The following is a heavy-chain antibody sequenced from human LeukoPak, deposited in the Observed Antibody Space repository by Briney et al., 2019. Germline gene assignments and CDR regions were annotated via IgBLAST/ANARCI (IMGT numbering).Heavy chain of an antibody. CDR3: AKDSSSWYRQNWFDP. D-gene: IGHD6-13*01. V-gene: IGHV3-23*01. J-gene: IGHJ5*02. CDR2: ISGSGGST. Sequence: GGSLRLPCAASGFTFSSYAMSWVRQAPGKGLEWVSAISGSGGSTYYADSVKGRFTISRDNSKNTLYLQMNSLRAEDTAVYYCAKDSSSWYRQNWFDPWGQGTLVTVSS. CDR1: GFTFSSYA.